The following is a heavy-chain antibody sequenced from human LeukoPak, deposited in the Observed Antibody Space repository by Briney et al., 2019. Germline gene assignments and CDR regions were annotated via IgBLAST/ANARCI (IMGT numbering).Heavy chain of an antibody. J-gene: IGHJ4*02. V-gene: IGHV1-2*02. CDR3: ARVVQEWSLNFDY. CDR2: INPHSGGT. Sequence: GASVKVSCKASGYTFIDYYIHWVRQAHGQGLEWMGWINPHSGGTNYAQKFQGRVTMTRDTSSSTAYMELSRLTSDDTAIYYCARVVQEWSLNFDYWGQGTLATVSS. CDR1: GYTFIDYY. D-gene: IGHD5-18*01.